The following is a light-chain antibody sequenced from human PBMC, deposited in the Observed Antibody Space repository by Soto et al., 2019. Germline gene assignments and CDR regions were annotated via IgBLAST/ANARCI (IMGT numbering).Light chain of an antibody. V-gene: IGLV1-44*01. J-gene: IGLJ3*02. CDR3: ATWDDSLNGPV. CDR1: SSNIGSNT. Sequence: QSVLTQPPSVSGTPGQRVTISCSGSSSNIGSNTVNWYQQFPGTAPKLLIYSNNQRPSGVPDRFSGSKSGTSASLAISGLQSENEADYHCATWDDSLNGPVFGGGTQLTVL. CDR2: SNN.